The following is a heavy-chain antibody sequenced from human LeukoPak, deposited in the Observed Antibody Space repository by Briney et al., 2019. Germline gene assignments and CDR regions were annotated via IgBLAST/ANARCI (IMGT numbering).Heavy chain of an antibody. J-gene: IGHJ2*01. Sequence: SVKVSCKASGGTFSSYAISWVRQAPGQGLEWMGGIIPIFGTANYAQKFQGRVTITADKSTSTAYMELSSLRSEDTAVYYCASGSAARWYFDLWGRGTLVTVSS. CDR1: GGTFSSYA. CDR3: ASGSAARWYFDL. CDR2: IIPIFGTA. V-gene: IGHV1-69*06.